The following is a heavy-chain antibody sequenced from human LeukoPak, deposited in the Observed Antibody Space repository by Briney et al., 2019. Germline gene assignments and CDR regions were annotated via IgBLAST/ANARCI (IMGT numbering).Heavy chain of an antibody. V-gene: IGHV1-69*04. CDR1: GGACDYCS. D-gene: IGHD1-20*01. CDR3: SRGPYNWNEVPDY. J-gene: IGHJ4*02. CDR2: GVLILDIT. Sequence: GASVTVSLKAAGGACDYCSINWGWLGQGQGLGWMGRGVLILDITNYAQKFQGRVSITADKSTSTAYMELSSLKSHDTAVYYCSRGPYNWNEVPDYWGQGTLVSVSS.